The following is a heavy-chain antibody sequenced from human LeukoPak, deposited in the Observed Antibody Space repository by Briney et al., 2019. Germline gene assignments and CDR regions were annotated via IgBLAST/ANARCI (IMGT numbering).Heavy chain of an antibody. J-gene: IGHJ6*02. CDR3: TRDLMDYDVSTGLHHYYMDV. V-gene: IGHV3-30*02. D-gene: IGHD3-9*01. CDR2: VRYDETTK. Sequence: GGSLRLSCAASGFTFSNYGMHWVRQAPGKGLEWVAFVRYDETTKFYADSVKGRFTVSRDNAKNSLLLQMNTLRVEDTAVYYCTRDLMDYDVSTGLHHYYMDVWGQGTTVTVSS. CDR1: GFTFSNYG.